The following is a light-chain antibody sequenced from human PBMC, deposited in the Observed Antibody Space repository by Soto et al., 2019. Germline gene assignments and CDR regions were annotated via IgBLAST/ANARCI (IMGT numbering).Light chain of an antibody. V-gene: IGKV3D-15*01. CDR1: QSISNN. Sequence: EIVMTQSPATLSVSPGDRVTLSCWAGQSISNNLAWYQQKRGQAPRILIYGASTRYSGIPARFSGSGSGTEFTLTISSVQSEDFAVYYCQQYYSWPRTFGQGTRVEIK. CDR2: GAS. J-gene: IGKJ1*01. CDR3: QQYYSWPRT.